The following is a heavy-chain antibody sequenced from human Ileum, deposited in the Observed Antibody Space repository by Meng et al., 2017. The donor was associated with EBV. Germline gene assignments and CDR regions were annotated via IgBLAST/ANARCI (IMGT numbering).Heavy chain of an antibody. V-gene: IGHV4-39*01. D-gene: IGHD4-17*01. CDR1: GGSISSSNYG. J-gene: IGHJ4*02. Sequence: QLLLQESGPGLVKPSETLSLTCSGSGGSISSSNYGWGWIRQPPGKGLEWIQSICYTDYTYYNPSLKSRVTISADKSKNQFSLRLNSLTAADTAVYYCAMGPDYAKTGYWGQGTLVTVSS. CDR2: ICYTDYT. CDR3: AMGPDYAKTGY.